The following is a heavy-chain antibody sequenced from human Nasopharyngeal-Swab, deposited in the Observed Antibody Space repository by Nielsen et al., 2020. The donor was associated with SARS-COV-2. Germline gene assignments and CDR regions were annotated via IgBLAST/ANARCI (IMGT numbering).Heavy chain of an antibody. D-gene: IGHD2-8*02. J-gene: IGHJ4*02. CDR3: VRPRYCSAASCDKHSGVGLFDY. CDR2: MNPNSGNT. CDR1: GYTFSSYD. V-gene: IGHV1-8*01. Sequence: ASVKDSCKASGYTFSSYDINWVRQASGQGLEGMGWMNPNSGNTGYAQRFQGRVTMTRDTSITTAYMELSSLTSEDTAVYYCVRPRYCSAASCDKHSGVGLFDYWGQGTLDTVSS.